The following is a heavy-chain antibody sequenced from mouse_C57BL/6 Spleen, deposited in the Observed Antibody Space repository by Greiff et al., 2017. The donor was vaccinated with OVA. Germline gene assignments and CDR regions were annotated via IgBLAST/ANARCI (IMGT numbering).Heavy chain of an antibody. V-gene: IGHV14-2*01. CDR3: ARAYSNCHFDD. D-gene: IGHD2-5*01. CDR2: IDPEDGET. J-gene: IGHJ2*01. Sequence: VQLKQSGAELVKPGASVKLSCTASGYNIKDYYMHWVKQRTEQGLEWIGRIDPEDGETKYDPKFQGKATITADTSSNTGYLQLRSLTSEYTAVYYCARAYSNCHFDDWGQGTTLTVSS. CDR1: GYNIKDYY.